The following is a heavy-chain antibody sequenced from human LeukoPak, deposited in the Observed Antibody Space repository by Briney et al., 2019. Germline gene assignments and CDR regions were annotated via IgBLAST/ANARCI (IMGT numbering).Heavy chain of an antibody. J-gene: IGHJ4*02. V-gene: IGHV7-4-1*02. CDR1: GYTFTSYA. CDR3: ASWSQSSGFEVVDYFDY. CDR2: INTNTGNP. Sequence: ASVKVSCKASGYTFTSYAMNWVRQAPGQGLEWMGWINTNTGNPTYAQGFTGRSVFSLDTSVSTAYLQISSLKAEDTAVYYCASWSQSSGFEVVDYFDYWGQGTLVTVSS. D-gene: IGHD6-19*01.